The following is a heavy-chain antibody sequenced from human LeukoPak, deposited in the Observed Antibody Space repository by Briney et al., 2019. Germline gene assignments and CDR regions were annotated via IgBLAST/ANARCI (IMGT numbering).Heavy chain of an antibody. Sequence: GGSLRLSCAASGFTFSSYSMSWVRQAPGKGLEWVANIKQDGSDKYYVDSVKGRFTISRDNAKNSLYVQTNSLRAEDTGVYYCARGPSKSNAFDIWGQGTMVTVSS. CDR1: GFTFSSYS. CDR2: IKQDGSDK. V-gene: IGHV3-7*01. CDR3: ARGPSKSNAFDI. J-gene: IGHJ3*02.